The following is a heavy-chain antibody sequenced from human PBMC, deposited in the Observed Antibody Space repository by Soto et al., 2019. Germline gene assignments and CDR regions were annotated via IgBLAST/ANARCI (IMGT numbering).Heavy chain of an antibody. J-gene: IGHJ1*01. V-gene: IGHV3-33*01. CDR1: GFTFSSYG. CDR2: IWYDGSNK. CDR3: ARDQGAYAEYFQH. D-gene: IGHD1-26*01. Sequence: QEQLVESGGXVVQPGRSLRLSCAASGFTFSSYGMHWVRQAPGKGLEWVALIWYDGSNKHYGDSVKGRFTISRDNSKNTLYLQMNSLRAEDTAVYYCARDQGAYAEYFQHWGQGTLVTVSS.